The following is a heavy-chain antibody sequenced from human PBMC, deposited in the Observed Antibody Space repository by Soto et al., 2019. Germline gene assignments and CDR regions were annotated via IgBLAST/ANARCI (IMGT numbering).Heavy chain of an antibody. V-gene: IGHV1-69*01. J-gene: IGHJ5*02. CDR2: IIPIFGTA. CDR3: ARARYRVNWNYGGDWFDP. Sequence: QVQLVQSGAEVKKPGSSVKVSCKASGGTFSSYAISWVRQAPGQGLEWMGGIIPIFGTANYAQKFQGRVTITADESTSTAYMELSSLRSEDTAVYYCARARYRVNWNYGGDWFDPWGQGTLVTVSS. CDR1: GGTFSSYA. D-gene: IGHD1-7*01.